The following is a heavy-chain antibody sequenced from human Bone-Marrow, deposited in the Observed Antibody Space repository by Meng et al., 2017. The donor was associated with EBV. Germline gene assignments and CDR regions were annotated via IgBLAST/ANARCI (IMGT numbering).Heavy chain of an antibody. CDR1: GYTFTSYA. Sequence: QVLQVQFASALEKPGASVKLSCKASGYTFTSYAMNWVRQAPGQGLEWMGWINTNTGNPTYAQGFTGRFVFSLDTSVSTAYMQISSLKAEDTAVYYCAREADSSGYYSYFDYWGQGTLVTVSS. D-gene: IGHD3-22*01. CDR2: INTNTGNP. CDR3: AREADSSGYYSYFDY. V-gene: IGHV7-4-1*02. J-gene: IGHJ4*02.